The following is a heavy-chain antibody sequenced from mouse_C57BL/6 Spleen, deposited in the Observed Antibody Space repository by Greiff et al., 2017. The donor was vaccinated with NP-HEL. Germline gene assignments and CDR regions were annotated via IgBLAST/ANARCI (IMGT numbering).Heavy chain of an antibody. CDR2: INPNYGTT. D-gene: IGHD1-1*01. Sequence: VQLKESGPELVKPGASVKISCKASGYSFTDYNMNWVKQSNGKSLEWIGVINPNYGTTSYNQKFKGKATLTVDQSSSTAYMQLNSLTSEDSAVYYCVSGLRSWFAYWGQGTLVTVSA. V-gene: IGHV1-39*01. J-gene: IGHJ3*01. CDR3: VSGLRSWFAY. CDR1: GYSFTDYN.